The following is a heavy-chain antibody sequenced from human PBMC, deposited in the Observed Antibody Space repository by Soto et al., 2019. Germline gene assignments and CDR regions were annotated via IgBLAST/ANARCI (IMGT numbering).Heavy chain of an antibody. Sequence: HSNTAAEVNSSNYAMSWVSQAQGKGLEWVSAISGSGGSTYYADSVKGRFTISRDNSKNTLYLQMNSLRAEDTAVYYCAKVWAVAYYFDYWGQGTLVTVSS. CDR3: AKVWAVAYYFDY. J-gene: IGHJ4*02. CDR2: ISGSGGST. V-gene: IGHV3-23*01. CDR1: EVNSSNYA. D-gene: IGHD6-19*01.